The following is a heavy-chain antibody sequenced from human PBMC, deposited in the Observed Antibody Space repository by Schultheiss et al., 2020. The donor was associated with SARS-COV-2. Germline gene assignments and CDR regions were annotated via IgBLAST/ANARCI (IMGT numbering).Heavy chain of an antibody. CDR3: ARERPYGGYDY. D-gene: IGHD4-17*01. Sequence: SETLSLTCTVSGGSVSSGSYYWSWIRQPPGKGLEWIGYIYYSGSTNYNPSLKSRVTISVDTSKNQFSLKLSSVTAADTAVYYCARERPYGGYDYWGQGTLVTVSS. CDR1: GGSVSSGSYY. CDR2: IYYSGST. J-gene: IGHJ4*02. V-gene: IGHV4-61*01.